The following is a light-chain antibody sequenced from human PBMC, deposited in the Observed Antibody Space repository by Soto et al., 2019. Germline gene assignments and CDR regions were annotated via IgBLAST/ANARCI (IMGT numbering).Light chain of an antibody. Sequence: EIVLTQSPATLCLSPGDRATLSCRASQSVTTSLAWYQHQPGQAPRLLIYDASTRAAGVPARFSGSGSGTHFTLTISSLEPGDFAVYYCQHRSNWPSLTFGGGTKLEIK. V-gene: IGKV3-11*01. J-gene: IGKJ4*01. CDR2: DAS. CDR3: QHRSNWPSLT. CDR1: QSVTTS.